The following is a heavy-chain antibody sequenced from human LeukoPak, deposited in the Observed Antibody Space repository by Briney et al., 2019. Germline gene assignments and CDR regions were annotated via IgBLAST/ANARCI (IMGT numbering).Heavy chain of an antibody. CDR1: GFALSDYY. CDR3: ARRLAAAGSL. J-gene: IGHJ4*02. D-gene: IGHD6-13*01. CDR2: ISSSGTTI. Sequence: GGSLRLSCAASGFALSDYYMGWIRQAPGKGLEWVSYISSSGTTIYYADSVKGRFTISRDNAKNSLYLQMNSLRADDTAVYYCARRLAAAGSLWGQGTLVTVSS. V-gene: IGHV3-11*01.